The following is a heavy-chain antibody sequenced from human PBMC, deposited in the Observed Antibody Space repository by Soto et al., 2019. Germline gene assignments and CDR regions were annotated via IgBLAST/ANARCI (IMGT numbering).Heavy chain of an antibody. Sequence: SETLSLTCTVSGGSISSGDYYWSWIRQPPGKGLEWIGYTYYSGSTYYNPSLKSRVTISVDTSKNQFSLKLSSVTAADTAVYYCARVCGDIVLMGGHWFDPWGQGTLVTVSS. J-gene: IGHJ5*02. V-gene: IGHV4-30-4*01. CDR2: TYYSGST. D-gene: IGHD2-8*01. CDR3: ARVCGDIVLMGGHWFDP. CDR1: GGSISSGDYY.